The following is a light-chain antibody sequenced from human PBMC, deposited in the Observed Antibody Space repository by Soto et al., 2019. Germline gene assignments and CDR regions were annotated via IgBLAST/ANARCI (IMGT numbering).Light chain of an antibody. CDR3: QQYYTWPRVT. V-gene: IGKV3-15*01. CDR1: QGVIVN. CDR2: GAS. Sequence: EVVMRQSPGTLAVSPGERATLSCRASQGVIVNLAWYQQKPGQAPRLLIFGASTRATGVPARFSGSGSGTEFTLTISSLQPADFGVYYCQQYYTWPRVTFGQGTRVEIK. J-gene: IGKJ1*01.